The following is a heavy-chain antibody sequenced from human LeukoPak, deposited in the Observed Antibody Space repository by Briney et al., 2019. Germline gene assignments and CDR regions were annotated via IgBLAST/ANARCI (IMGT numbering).Heavy chain of an antibody. V-gene: IGHV3-74*01. CDR1: GLPFSSLW. J-gene: IGHJ3*02. CDR3: ASQKATFDI. Sequence: GGSLRLSCAASGLPFSSLWMHWVRQAPGKGLVWVSRIHSDGTGTIYADSVKGRFTISRDNAKNTLYLQMNSLRAEDTAMYYCASQKATFDIWGQGTMVTVSS. CDR2: IHSDGTGT.